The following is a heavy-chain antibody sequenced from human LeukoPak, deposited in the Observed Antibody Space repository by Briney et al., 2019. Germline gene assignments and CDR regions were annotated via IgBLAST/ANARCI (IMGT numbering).Heavy chain of an antibody. Sequence: PGGSLRLSCAASGFTFSNYAMSWVRQAPGRRLEWVSAINAGDFSTYYADSVRGRFTISRDNYRNTLYLQMNSLRADDTAVYFCAELGITMIGGVWGKGTTVTISS. D-gene: IGHD3-10*02. V-gene: IGHV3-23*01. CDR2: INAGDFST. CDR1: GFTFSNYA. CDR3: AELGITMIGGV. J-gene: IGHJ6*04.